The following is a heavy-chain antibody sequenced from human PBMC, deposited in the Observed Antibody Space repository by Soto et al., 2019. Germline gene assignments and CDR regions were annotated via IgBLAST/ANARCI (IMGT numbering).Heavy chain of an antibody. CDR2: IYPGDSDT. J-gene: IGHJ6*02. V-gene: IGHV5-51*01. Sequence: GESLKISCKGSGYSFTSYWIGWVRQMPGKGLEWMGIIYPGDSDTRYSPSFQGQVTISADKSISTAYLQWSSLKASDTAMYYCARVQGPNYRKNYDTLNAHYYYYGMDVWGQGTTVTVSS. CDR1: GYSFTSYW. CDR3: ARVQGPNYRKNYDTLNAHYYYYGMDV. D-gene: IGHD3-9*01.